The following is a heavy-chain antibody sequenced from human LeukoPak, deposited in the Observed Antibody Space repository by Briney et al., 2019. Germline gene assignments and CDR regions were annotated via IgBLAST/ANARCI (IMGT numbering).Heavy chain of an antibody. V-gene: IGHV3-33*06. J-gene: IGHJ6*04. CDR1: GFTFSRYG. CDR2: VWDNGLNK. CDR3: VKEPAPYSLGDA. D-gene: IGHD5-18*01. Sequence: GRSLTLSCAASGFTFSRYGMHWVRQAPGKGLEWVAVVWDNGLNKFYADSVKGRFTISRDNSKYTLSLHMDSLRAEDTAVYYCVKEPAPYSLGDAWGKGTTVTVSS.